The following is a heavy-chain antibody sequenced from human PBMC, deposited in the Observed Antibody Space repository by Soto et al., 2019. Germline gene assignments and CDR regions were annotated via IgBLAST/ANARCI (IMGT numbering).Heavy chain of an antibody. CDR3: ARDRYSSAWTDRYGMDV. J-gene: IGHJ6*02. Sequence: SVKVSCKASGGTFSSYAISWVRQAPGQGLEWMGGIIPIFGTANYAQKFQGRVTITADESTSTAYMELSSLRSEDTAVYYCARDRYSSAWTDRYGMDVWGQGTTVTVSS. CDR1: GGTFSSYA. D-gene: IGHD6-19*01. CDR2: IIPIFGTA. V-gene: IGHV1-69*13.